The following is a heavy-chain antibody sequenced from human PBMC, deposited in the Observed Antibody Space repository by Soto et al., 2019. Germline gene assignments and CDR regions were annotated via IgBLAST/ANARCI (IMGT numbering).Heavy chain of an antibody. CDR3: ARDGGTGSRALAGTNNCFDP. D-gene: IGHD6-19*01. CDR2: IIPIFGTA. V-gene: IGHV1-69*01. J-gene: IGHJ5*02. CDR1: GGTFSIPA. Sequence: ATGGTFSIPAITWVRQAPGQGLEWMGGIIPIFGTANYAQKFQGRVTITADESTSTAYMELSSLRSEDTAVYYCARDGGTGSRALAGTNNCFDPW.